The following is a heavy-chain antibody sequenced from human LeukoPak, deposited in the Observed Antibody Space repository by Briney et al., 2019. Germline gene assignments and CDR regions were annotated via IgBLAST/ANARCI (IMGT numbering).Heavy chain of an antibody. D-gene: IGHD1-26*01. CDR1: GYTFSSYT. Sequence: GASVKVSCKASGYTFSSYTISWVRQAPGQGLEWMGRIIPILGIANYAQKFQGRVTITADESTSTAYMELSSLRSEDTAVYYCARPLDSGSYMAGFDPWGQGTLVTVSS. CDR2: IIPILGIA. V-gene: IGHV1-69*02. CDR3: ARPLDSGSYMAGFDP. J-gene: IGHJ5*02.